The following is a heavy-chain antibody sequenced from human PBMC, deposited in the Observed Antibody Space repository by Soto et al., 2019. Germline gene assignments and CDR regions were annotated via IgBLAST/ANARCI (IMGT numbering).Heavy chain of an antibody. V-gene: IGHV3-15*07. J-gene: IGHJ4*02. CDR2: IKSKTDGGTT. CDR3: ARSGAYCTSITCLFDSF. CDR1: GFTFSNAW. Sequence: GGSLRLSCAASGFTFSNAWINWVRQAPGKGLEWVGRIKSKTDGGTTDYAAPVKGRFAISRDDSKNMVYLQMNSLKTEDTGIYYCARSGAYCTSITCLFDSFWGLGTLVTVSS. D-gene: IGHD2-8*01.